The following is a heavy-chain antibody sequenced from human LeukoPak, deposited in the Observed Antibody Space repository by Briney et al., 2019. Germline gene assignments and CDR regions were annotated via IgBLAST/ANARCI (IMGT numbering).Heavy chain of an antibody. CDR2: ISYDGSNK. D-gene: IGHD2-2*01. J-gene: IGHJ5*02. CDR3: ARETGLYCSSTSCYGPYNWFDP. Sequence: GGSLRLSCAASGFTFSSYAMHWVRQAPGKGLEWVAVISYDGSNKNYADSVKGRFTISRDNAKNSLYLQMNSLRAEDTAVYYCARETGLYCSSTSCYGPYNWFDPWGQGTLVTVSS. V-gene: IGHV3-30*04. CDR1: GFTFSSYA.